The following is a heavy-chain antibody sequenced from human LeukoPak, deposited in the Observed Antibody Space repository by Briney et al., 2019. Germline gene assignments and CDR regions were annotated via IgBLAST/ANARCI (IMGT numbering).Heavy chain of an antibody. D-gene: IGHD6-13*01. Sequence: PGGSLRLSCAASGFTVSSNYMSCVRQAPGKGLEWVSVIYSGGSTYYADSVKGRFTISRDNSKNTLYLQMNSLRAEDTAVYYCARERYSSSSYGMDVWGQGTTVTVSS. CDR1: GFTVSSNY. CDR2: IYSGGST. J-gene: IGHJ6*02. CDR3: ARERYSSSSYGMDV. V-gene: IGHV3-66*01.